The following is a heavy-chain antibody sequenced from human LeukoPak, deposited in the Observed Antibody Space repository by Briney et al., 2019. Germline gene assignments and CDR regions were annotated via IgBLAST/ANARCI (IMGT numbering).Heavy chain of an antibody. D-gene: IGHD6-19*01. CDR1: GDSVSRDSAT. J-gene: IGHJ4*02. CDR3: ARDFSGHDY. V-gene: IGHV6-1*01. Sequence: SQTLSLTCAISGDSVSRDSATWSWFRQSPSRGLEWLGRTYYRSKWYNDYAESVKSRITINPDTSKNQFSLQLNSVTPEDTAVYYCARDFSGHDYWGQGTLVTVSS. CDR2: TYYRSKWYN.